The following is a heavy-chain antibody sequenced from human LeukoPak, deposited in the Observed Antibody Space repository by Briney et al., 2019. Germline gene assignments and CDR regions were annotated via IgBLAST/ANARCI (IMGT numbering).Heavy chain of an antibody. V-gene: IGHV3-53*01. CDR3: AKDLREWYYDPNGNYFSYGMDV. J-gene: IGHJ6*02. CDR2: IFGGGST. D-gene: IGHD3-22*01. Sequence: GGSLRLSCAASGFSVSSNYMSWVRQAPGKGLEWVSVIFGGGSTYYRDSVNGRFTISRDNAKNSLHLQMNSLTAEDTAVYYCAKDLREWYYDPNGNYFSYGMDVWGQGTTVVVSS. CDR1: GFSVSSNY.